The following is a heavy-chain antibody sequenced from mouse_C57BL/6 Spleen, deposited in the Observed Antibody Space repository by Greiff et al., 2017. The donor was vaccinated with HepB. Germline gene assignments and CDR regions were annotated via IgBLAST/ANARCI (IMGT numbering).Heavy chain of an antibody. J-gene: IGHJ2*01. Sequence: VQLVESGPELVKPGASVKISCKASGYAFSSSWMNWVKQRPGKGLEWIGRIYPGDGDTNYNGKFKGKATLTADKSSSTAYMQLSSLTSEDSAVYFCARSGSSHYFDYWGQGTTLTVSS. V-gene: IGHV1-82*01. CDR2: IYPGDGDT. CDR3: ARSGSSHYFDY. D-gene: IGHD1-1*01. CDR1: GYAFSSSW.